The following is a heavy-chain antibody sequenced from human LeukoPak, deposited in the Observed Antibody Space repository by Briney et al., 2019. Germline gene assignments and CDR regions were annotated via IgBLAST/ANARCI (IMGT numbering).Heavy chain of an antibody. V-gene: IGHV4-59*01. CDR2: IYYSGST. J-gene: IGHJ4*02. CDR3: ARGRYYDFWSGARGQTYFDY. CDR1: GGYISSYY. D-gene: IGHD3-3*01. Sequence: SETLSLTCTVSGGYISSYYWSWIRQPPGKGLEWIGYIYYSGSTNYNPSLKSRVTISVDTSKNQFSLKLSSVTAADTAVYYCARGRYYDFWSGARGQTYFDYWGQGTLVTVSS.